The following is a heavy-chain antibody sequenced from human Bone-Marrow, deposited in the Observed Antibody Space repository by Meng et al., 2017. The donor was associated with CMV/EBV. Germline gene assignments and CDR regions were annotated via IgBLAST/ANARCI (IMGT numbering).Heavy chain of an antibody. CDR2: ISAYNGNT. CDR1: GYTFTSYG. J-gene: IGHJ4*02. D-gene: IGHD3-9*01. Sequence: ASVKVSCKASGYTFTSYGISWVRQAPGQGLEWMGWISAYNGNTNYAQKLQGRVTMTTDTSTSTAYMELRSLRSDDTAVYYCARDDFSRRKYYDILTGYCPFDYWVQGTLVTVPS. V-gene: IGHV1-18*01. CDR3: ARDDFSRRKYYDILTGYCPFDY.